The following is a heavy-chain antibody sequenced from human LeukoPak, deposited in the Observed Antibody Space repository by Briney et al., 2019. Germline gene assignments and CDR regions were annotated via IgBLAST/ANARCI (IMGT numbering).Heavy chain of an antibody. D-gene: IGHD1-26*01. Sequence: PGGSLRLSCAASGFTFSDYYMSWIRQAPGKGLEWVSYISSSGSTIYYADSVKGRFSISRDNAKNSLYLQMNSLRVEGTALYYCVIDSWELRGYWGQGTLVTVSS. J-gene: IGHJ4*02. CDR3: VIDSWELRGY. CDR2: ISSSGSTI. V-gene: IGHV3-11*04. CDR1: GFTFSDYY.